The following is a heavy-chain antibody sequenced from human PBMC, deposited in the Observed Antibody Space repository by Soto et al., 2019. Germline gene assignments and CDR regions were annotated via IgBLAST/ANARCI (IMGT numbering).Heavy chain of an antibody. J-gene: IGHJ6*02. CDR2: ISYDGSNK. D-gene: IGHD3-22*01. CDR1: GFTFSSYG. CDR3: AKDSLRLLGYYYYGMDV. V-gene: IGHV3-30*18. Sequence: GGSLRLSCAASGFTFSSYGMHWVRQAPGKGLEWVAVISYDGSNKYYADSVKGRFTISRDNSKNTLYLRMNSLRAEDTAVYYCAKDSLRLLGYYYYGMDVWGQGTTVTVSS.